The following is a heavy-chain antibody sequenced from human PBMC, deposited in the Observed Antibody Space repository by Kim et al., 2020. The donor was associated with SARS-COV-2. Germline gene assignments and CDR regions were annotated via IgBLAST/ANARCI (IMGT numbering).Heavy chain of an antibody. CDR3: ARDLTHGNGGFDY. CDR2: IYYSGST. CDR1: GGSISSYY. V-gene: IGHV4-59*13. D-gene: IGHD1-26*01. Sequence: SETLSLTCTVSGGSISSYYWSWIRQPPGKGLEWIGYIYYSGSTNYNPSLKSRVTISVDTSKNQFSLKLSSVTAADTAVYYCARDLTHGNGGFDYWGQGTLVTVSS. J-gene: IGHJ4*02.